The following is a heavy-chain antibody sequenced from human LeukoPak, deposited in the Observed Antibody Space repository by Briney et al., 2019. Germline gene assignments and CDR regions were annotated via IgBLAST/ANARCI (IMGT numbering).Heavy chain of an antibody. CDR2: IYYSGST. J-gene: IGHJ4*02. CDR1: GGSISSYY. D-gene: IGHD6-13*01. CDR3: ARVGGYSSSLVY. V-gene: IGHV4-59*01. Sequence: SETLSLTCTVCGGSISSYYWSWIRQPPGKGLEWIGYIYYSGSTNYNPSLRSRVTISVDTSKNQFSLKLSSVTAADTAVYYCARVGGYSSSLVYWGQGTLVTVSS.